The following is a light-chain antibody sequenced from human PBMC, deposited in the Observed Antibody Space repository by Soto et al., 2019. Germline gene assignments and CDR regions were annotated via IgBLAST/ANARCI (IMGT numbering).Light chain of an antibody. CDR2: GAS. Sequence: EIVLTQSPGTLSLSPGERATLSCRASQSINNRYLAWYQQKPGQAPRLLIYGASSRATGIPDRFSGSGSGTDFTITISRLEPEDFAVYYCKQFGSSPGFTFGPGTKVDMK. J-gene: IGKJ3*01. V-gene: IGKV3-20*01. CDR1: QSINNRY. CDR3: KQFGSSPGFT.